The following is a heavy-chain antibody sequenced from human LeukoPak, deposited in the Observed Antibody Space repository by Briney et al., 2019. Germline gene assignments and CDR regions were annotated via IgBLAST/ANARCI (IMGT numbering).Heavy chain of an antibody. CDR1: GFSLSTSGVG. J-gene: IGHJ4*02. D-gene: IGHD4-23*01. CDR3: AHTARIPYGGNSNYFDY. V-gene: IGHV2-5*02. CDR2: IYWDDDK. Sequence: SGPTLVKPTQTLTLTCTFSGFSLSTSGVGVGWIRQPPGKALEWLALIYWDDDKRYSPSLKSRLTITKDTSRNQVVLTMTNMDPVDTATYYCAHTARIPYGGNSNYFDYWGQGTLVTVSS.